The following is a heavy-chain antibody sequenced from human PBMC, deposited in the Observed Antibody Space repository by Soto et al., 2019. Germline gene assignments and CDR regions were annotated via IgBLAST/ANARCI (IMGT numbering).Heavy chain of an antibody. D-gene: IGHD6-13*01. CDR2: IKSKAAGGTA. CDR3: SSGMAAGTY. CDR1: GRTFTDAW. V-gene: IGHV3-15*07. J-gene: IGHJ4*02. Sequence: GGSLRLSCAVTGRTFTDAWMNWMRQAPGKGPEWVGRIKSKAAGGTADYAAAVKDRFTMSRDDSKNMLYLQMNSLKSADTAVYYCSSGMAAGTYWGQGTLVTVSS.